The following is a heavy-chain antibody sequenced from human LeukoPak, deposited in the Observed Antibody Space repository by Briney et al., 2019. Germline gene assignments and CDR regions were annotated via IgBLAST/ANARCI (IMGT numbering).Heavy chain of an antibody. V-gene: IGHV1-69*04. D-gene: IGHD5-12*01. CDR3: ASTDEDIVATASFDY. CDR1: GGTFSSYA. J-gene: IGHJ4*02. CDR2: IIPILGIA. Sequence: SVKVSCKASGGTFSSYAISWVRQAPGQGFEWMGRIIPILGIANYAQKFQGRVTITADKSTSTAYMELSSLRSEDTAVYYCASTDEDIVATASFDYWGQGTLVTVSS.